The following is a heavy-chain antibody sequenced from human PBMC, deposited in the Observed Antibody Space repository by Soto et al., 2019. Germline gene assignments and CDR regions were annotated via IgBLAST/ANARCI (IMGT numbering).Heavy chain of an antibody. J-gene: IGHJ4*02. Sequence: PGGSLRLSCAASGFTFSSYAMSWVRQAPGKGLEWVSAISGSGGSTYYADSVKGRFTISRDNSKNTLYLQMNSLRAEDTAVYYCAKKGTLRFLEWLPEQYYFDYWGQGTLVTVSS. D-gene: IGHD3-3*01. CDR3: AKKGTLRFLEWLPEQYYFDY. CDR2: ISGSGGST. CDR1: GFTFSSYA. V-gene: IGHV3-23*01.